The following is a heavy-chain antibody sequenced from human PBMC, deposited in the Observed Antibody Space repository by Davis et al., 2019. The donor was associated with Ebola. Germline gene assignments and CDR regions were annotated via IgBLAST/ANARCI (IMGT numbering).Heavy chain of an antibody. CDR1: GYTFTNYG. CDR3: AREAVRGLGAFDY. V-gene: IGHV1-3*01. CDR2: INAGNGNT. J-gene: IGHJ4*02. D-gene: IGHD3-10*01. Sequence: AASVKVSCKASGYTFTNYGITWVRQAPGQRLEGMGWINAGNGNTKYSQKFQGRVTITRDTSASTAYMELSSLRSEDTAVYYCAREAVRGLGAFDYWGQGTLVTVSS.